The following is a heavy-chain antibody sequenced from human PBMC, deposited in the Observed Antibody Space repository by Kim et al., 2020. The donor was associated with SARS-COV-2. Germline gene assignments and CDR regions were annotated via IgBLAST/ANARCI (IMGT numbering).Heavy chain of an antibody. CDR3: ASSSLLWELELRY. D-gene: IGHD1-7*01. Sequence: YAQKLQGRGTMTTDTSTSTAYMELRSLRSDDTAVYYCASSSLLWELELRYWGQGTLVTVSS. J-gene: IGHJ4*02. V-gene: IGHV1-18*01.